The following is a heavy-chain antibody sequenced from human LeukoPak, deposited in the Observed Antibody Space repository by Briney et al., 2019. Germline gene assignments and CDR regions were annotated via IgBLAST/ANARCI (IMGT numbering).Heavy chain of an antibody. D-gene: IGHD3-22*01. Sequence: GESLKISCKGSGYSFTSYWIGWVRQMPGKGLEWMGIIYPGDSDTRYSPSYQGQVTISADKSISTAYLQWSSLKASDTAMYYCARNTAGYYYDSRGAFDIWGQGTMVTVSS. V-gene: IGHV5-51*01. CDR1: GYSFTSYW. CDR3: ARNTAGYYYDSRGAFDI. J-gene: IGHJ3*02. CDR2: IYPGDSDT.